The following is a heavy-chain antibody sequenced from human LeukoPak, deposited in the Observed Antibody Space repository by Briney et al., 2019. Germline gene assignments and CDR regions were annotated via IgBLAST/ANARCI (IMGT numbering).Heavy chain of an antibody. CDR1: GDSISSSSYY. CDR3: ASLTRLRYGMDV. J-gene: IGHJ6*02. V-gene: IGHV4-39*01. D-gene: IGHD5-12*01. Sequence: PSETLSLTCTVSGDSISSSSYYWGWIRQPPGKGLEWIGSIYYSGSTYYNPSLKSRVTISVDTSKNQFSLKLSSVTAADTAVYYCASLTRLRYGMDVWGQGTTVTVSS. CDR2: IYYSGST.